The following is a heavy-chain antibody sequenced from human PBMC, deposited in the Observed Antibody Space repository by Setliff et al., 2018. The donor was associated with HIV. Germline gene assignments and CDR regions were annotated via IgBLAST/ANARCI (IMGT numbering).Heavy chain of an antibody. V-gene: IGHV4-39*01. CDR1: GDSITSNSYY. CDR3: ARQGGYNSPLMV. J-gene: IGHJ4*02. D-gene: IGHD3-10*01. CDR2: MHHSGST. Sequence: SETLSLTCTVSGDSITSNSYYWGWIRQSPGKGLEWIGTMHHSGSTYYNPSLKSRVAIFIDTSKNQFSLRLSSVTAADTAVYYCARQGGYNSPLMVWGQGKLVTVSS.